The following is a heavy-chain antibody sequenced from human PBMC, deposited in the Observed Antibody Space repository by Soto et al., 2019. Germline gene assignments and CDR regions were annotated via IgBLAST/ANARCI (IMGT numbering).Heavy chain of an antibody. D-gene: IGHD5-12*01. CDR2: ISGSGGST. J-gene: IGHJ4*02. V-gene: IGHV3-23*01. CDR3: AKERSIVATITAGYFDY. CDR1: GFTFSSYA. Sequence: VQLLESGGGLVQPGGSLRLSCAASGFTFSSYAMSWVRQAPGKGLAWVSAISGSGGSTYYADSVKGRFTISRDNSKNTLYLQMNSLRAEDTAVYYCAKERSIVATITAGYFDYWGQGTLVTVSS.